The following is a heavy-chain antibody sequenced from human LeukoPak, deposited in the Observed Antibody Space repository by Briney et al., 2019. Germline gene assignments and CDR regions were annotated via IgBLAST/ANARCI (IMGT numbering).Heavy chain of an antibody. CDR3: AKEGGTIYFDY. CDR2: ISWDSTNT. J-gene: IGHJ4*02. V-gene: IGHV3-43*01. Sequence: GGSLRLSCAASGFTFDDYTMHWVRQTPGKSLEWVSLISWDSTNTCYADSVKGRFTISRDNNKNSLYLQMSSLRTEDTALYYCAKEGGTIYFDYWGQGTLVTVSS. CDR1: GFTFDDYT. D-gene: IGHD3-9*01.